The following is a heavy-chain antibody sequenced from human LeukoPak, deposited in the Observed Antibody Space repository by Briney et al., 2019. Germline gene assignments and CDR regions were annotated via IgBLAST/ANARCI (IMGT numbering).Heavy chain of an antibody. CDR3: ARRCVAFDI. CDR1: GFPFSSYW. CDR2: INSDGSST. V-gene: IGHV3-74*01. D-gene: IGHD2-8*01. Sequence: GVSLRLFCAVSGFPFSSYWLHWVRQAPGKGLVGVSRINSDGSSTSYADSVKRRFTISRDNAKNTLYVQMNSLRAEDTAVYYCARRCVAFDIWGQGTMVTVSS. J-gene: IGHJ3*02.